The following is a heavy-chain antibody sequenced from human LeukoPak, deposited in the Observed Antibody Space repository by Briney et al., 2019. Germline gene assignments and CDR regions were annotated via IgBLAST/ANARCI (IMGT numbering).Heavy chain of an antibody. CDR3: ARDLDVD. CDR1: GYTFTDYY. CDR2: INPNSGGT. V-gene: IGHV1-2*02. J-gene: IGHJ4*02. Sequence: ASVKVSCKASGYTFTDYYMHWVRQAPGQGLEWMGRINPNSGGTKYAQKFQGRVTMTRDTSIGTAYMELSRLKSDDTAVYYCARDLDVDWGQGTLVTVSS. D-gene: IGHD1-1*01.